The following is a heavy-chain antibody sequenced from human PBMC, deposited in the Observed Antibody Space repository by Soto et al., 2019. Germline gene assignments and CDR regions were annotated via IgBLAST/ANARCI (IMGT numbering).Heavy chain of an antibody. Sequence: PSETLSLTCTVSGGSISSGGYYWSWIRQHPGKGLEWIGYIYYSGSTYYNPSLKSRVTISVDTSKNQFSLKLSSVTAADTAVYYCARAVVPAAPNLFDPWGQGTLVTVSS. V-gene: IGHV4-31*03. CDR3: ARAVVPAAPNLFDP. J-gene: IGHJ5*02. D-gene: IGHD2-2*01. CDR1: GGSISSGGYY. CDR2: IYYSGST.